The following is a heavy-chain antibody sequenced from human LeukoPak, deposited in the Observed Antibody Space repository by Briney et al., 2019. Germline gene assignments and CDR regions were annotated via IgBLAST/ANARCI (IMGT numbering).Heavy chain of an antibody. CDR2: TSSSDAGT. D-gene: IGHD2-15*01. CDR1: GFTFSDYY. Sequence: SGGSLRLSCAASGFTFSDYYMSWIRQAPGKGLEWVSATSSSDAGTYHAESVRGRFTISRDNSKNTQYLQMNSLRADDAAVYYCARAPVTSCRGAFCYPFDIWGQGTLVTVSS. V-gene: IGHV3-23*01. J-gene: IGHJ4*02. CDR3: ARAPVTSCRGAFCYPFDI.